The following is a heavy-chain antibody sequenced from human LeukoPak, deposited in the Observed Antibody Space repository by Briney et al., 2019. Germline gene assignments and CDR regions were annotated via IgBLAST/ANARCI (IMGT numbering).Heavy chain of an antibody. CDR3: ARGGSGSGGFCYTGMGRNDG. V-gene: IGHV7-4-1*02. CDR1: GYSLTKFA. D-gene: IGHD2-15*01. J-gene: IGHJ3*01. Sequence: ASVKVSCKASGYSLTKFAINWVRQVPGQGLEWMGWINSNTGNPTYAQAFTGRFVLSLDTSVSTAYLQINNLQREDTAVYYCARGGSGSGGFCYTGMGRNDGWGQGRMVIVSS. CDR2: INSNTGNP.